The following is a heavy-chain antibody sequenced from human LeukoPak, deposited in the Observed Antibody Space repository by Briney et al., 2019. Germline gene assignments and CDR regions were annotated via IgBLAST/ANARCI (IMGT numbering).Heavy chain of an antibody. V-gene: IGHV3-30*03. Sequence: PGGSLRLSCAASGFTFSSYGMHWVRQAPGKGLEWVAVISYDGSNKYYADSVKGRFTISRDNAKNSLYLQMNSLRAEDTAVYYCARNRGYGGYDSDYWGQGTLVTVSS. J-gene: IGHJ4*02. CDR3: ARNRGYGGYDSDY. CDR1: GFTFSSYG. CDR2: ISYDGSNK. D-gene: IGHD5-12*01.